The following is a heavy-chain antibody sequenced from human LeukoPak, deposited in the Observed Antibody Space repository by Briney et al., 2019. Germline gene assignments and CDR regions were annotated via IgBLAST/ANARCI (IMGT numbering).Heavy chain of an antibody. V-gene: IGHV3-53*01. D-gene: IGHD4/OR15-4a*01. CDR2: IYSGGST. CDR1: GFTFSAFG. CDR3: ARRAGAYSHPYDY. J-gene: IGHJ4*02. Sequence: GGSLRLSCAASGFTFSAFGMHWVRQAPGKVLEWVSFIYSGGSTHYSDSVKGRFTISRDNSKNTLYLQMNSLRAEDTAVYYCARRAGAYSHPYDYWGQGTLVTVSS.